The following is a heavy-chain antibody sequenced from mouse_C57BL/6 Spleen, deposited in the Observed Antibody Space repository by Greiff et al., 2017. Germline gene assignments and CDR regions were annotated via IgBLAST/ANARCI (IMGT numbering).Heavy chain of an antibody. V-gene: IGHV1-39*01. CDR2: INPNNGTT. CDR3: ARSLSTTIVVPFDY. J-gene: IGHJ2*01. CDR1: GYSFTDYN. D-gene: IGHD1-1*01. Sequence: EVQLQQSGPELVKPGASVKISCKASGYSFTDYNMNWVKQTKGKSLEWIGVINPNNGTTSYNQKFKGKVTLTVDQSSSTAYMQLNSLTSEDSAVYYFARSLSTTIVVPFDYWGQGTTLTVSS.